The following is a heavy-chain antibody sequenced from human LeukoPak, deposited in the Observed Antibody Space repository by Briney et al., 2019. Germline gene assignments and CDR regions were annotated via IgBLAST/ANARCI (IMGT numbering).Heavy chain of an antibody. Sequence: GGSLRLSCAASEFTFSNYAMSWVRQAPGKGLEWVSSITSSSTYIYYADSVKGRFTISRDNARNSLYLQMNSLRVEDTAVYYCARDPYSGNYGDYYYYYMDVWGKGTTVTISS. J-gene: IGHJ6*03. V-gene: IGHV3-21*01. D-gene: IGHD1-26*01. CDR3: ARDPYSGNYGDYYYYYMDV. CDR2: ITSSSTYI. CDR1: EFTFSNYA.